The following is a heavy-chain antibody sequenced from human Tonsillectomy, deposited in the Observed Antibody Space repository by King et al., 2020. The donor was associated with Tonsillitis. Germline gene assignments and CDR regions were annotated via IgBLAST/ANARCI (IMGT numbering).Heavy chain of an antibody. J-gene: IGHJ3*02. V-gene: IGHV4-59*08. D-gene: IGHD4-23*01. CDR3: ARQGDYGGNSATSFDI. Sequence: QLQESGPGLVKPSGTLSLTCTVSGGSINNYYWSWIRQPPGKGLEWIGYIYYSGSTSYNPSLKSRVTISVDTSKNQFSLNLRSVTAADTAVYYCARQGDYGGNSATSFDIWGQGTMVTVSS. CDR2: IYYSGST. CDR1: GGSINNYY.